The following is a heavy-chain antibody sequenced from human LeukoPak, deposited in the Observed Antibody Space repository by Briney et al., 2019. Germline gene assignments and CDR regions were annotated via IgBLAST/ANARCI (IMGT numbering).Heavy chain of an antibody. CDR1: GYTFTSYY. Sequence: ASVKVSCKASGYTFTSYYMHWGRQAPGQGLEWMGIINPSGGSTSYAQKFQGRVTMTSDTSTSTVYMELSSLRSEDTAVYYCARVGYCSGDSCYNDYWGQGTLVTVSS. CDR3: ARVGYCSGDSCYNDY. J-gene: IGHJ4*02. D-gene: IGHD2-15*01. V-gene: IGHV1-46*01. CDR2: INPSGGST.